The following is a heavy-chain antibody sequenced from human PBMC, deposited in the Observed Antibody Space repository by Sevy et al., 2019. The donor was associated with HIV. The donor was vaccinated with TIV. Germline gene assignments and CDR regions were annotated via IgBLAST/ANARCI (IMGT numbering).Heavy chain of an antibody. CDR1: GFTFSNAW. V-gene: IGHV3-15*01. CDR3: PTYYYDSSGYPPDC. CDR2: IKSKTDGGTT. D-gene: IGHD3-22*01. J-gene: IGHJ4*02. Sequence: GGSLRLSCAASGFTFSNAWMSWVRLAPGKGLEWVGRIKSKTDGGTTDYAAPVKGRFTISRDDSKNTLYLQMNSLKTEDTAVYYCPTYYYDSSGYPPDCWGQGTLVTVSS.